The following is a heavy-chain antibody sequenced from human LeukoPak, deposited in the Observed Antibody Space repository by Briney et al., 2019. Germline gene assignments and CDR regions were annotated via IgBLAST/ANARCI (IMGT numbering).Heavy chain of an antibody. CDR3: AKQWSGTAVAFRVDY. D-gene: IGHD6-19*01. CDR2: ISYDGSNK. J-gene: IGHJ4*02. Sequence: GGSLSLSCAASGFTFSSYDMLWVRQAPGKGLEWVAVISYDGSNKYYVDSVKGRFTISRDNSKNTLYLQMNSLRPEDTAVYYCAKQWSGTAVAFRVDYWGQGTLVTVSS. V-gene: IGHV3-30*18. CDR1: GFTFSSYD.